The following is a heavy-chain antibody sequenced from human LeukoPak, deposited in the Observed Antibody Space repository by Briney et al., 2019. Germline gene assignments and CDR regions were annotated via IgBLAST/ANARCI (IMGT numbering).Heavy chain of an antibody. J-gene: IGHJ6*02. CDR1: GASVITDDYY. V-gene: IGHV4-39*07. D-gene: IGHD3-3*01. Sequence: SETLSLTCIVSGASVITDDYYWGWVRQPPGKGLEWLGSTYRIPPLKSRVTISVDTSRNQFSLRLRSVTAADTALYFCARVFGYYQEAMDVWGRGTTVTVSS. CDR2: GST. CDR3: ARVFGYYQEAMDV.